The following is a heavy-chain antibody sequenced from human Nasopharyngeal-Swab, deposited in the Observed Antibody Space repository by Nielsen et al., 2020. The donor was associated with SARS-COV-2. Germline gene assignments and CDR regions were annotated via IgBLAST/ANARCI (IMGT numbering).Heavy chain of an antibody. Sequence: SETLSLTCAVFGYSISSGYYWGWIRQPPGKGLEWIGSIYHSGSPYYNPSLKSRVTISVDTSKNQFSLKLCSVSAADTAVYYCARRYGDFWSGHYFDYWGQGTLVTVSS. J-gene: IGHJ4*02. CDR1: GYSISSGYY. V-gene: IGHV4-38-2*01. CDR3: ARRYGDFWSGHYFDY. CDR2: IYHSGSP. D-gene: IGHD3-3*01.